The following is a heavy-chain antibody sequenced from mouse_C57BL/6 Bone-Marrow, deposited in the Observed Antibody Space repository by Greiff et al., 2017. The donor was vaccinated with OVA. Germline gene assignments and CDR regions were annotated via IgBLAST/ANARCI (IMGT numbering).Heavy chain of an antibody. CDR3: ARPRTAQAPFAY. CDR2: IYPSDSET. CDR1: GYTFTSYW. D-gene: IGHD3-2*02. Sequence: QVHVKQPGAELVRPGSSVKLSCKASGYTFTSYWMDWVKQRPGQGLEWIGNIYPSDSETHYNQKFKDKATLTVDKSSSTAYMQLSSLTSEDSAVYYCARPRTAQAPFAYWGQGTLVTVSA. J-gene: IGHJ3*01. V-gene: IGHV1-61*01.